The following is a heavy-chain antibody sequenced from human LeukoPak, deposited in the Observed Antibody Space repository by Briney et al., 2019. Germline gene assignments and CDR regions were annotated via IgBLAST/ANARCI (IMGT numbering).Heavy chain of an antibody. J-gene: IGHJ4*02. CDR3: ARVGYDSSGYYLHDY. Sequence: ASVKVSCKVSGYTLTELSMHWVRQAPGQGLEWMGWMNPNSGNTGSAQKFQGRLSMTRNTPISTAYMELSSLRSEDTAVYYCARVGYDSSGYYLHDYWGQGTLVTVSS. CDR2: MNPNSGNT. CDR1: GYTLTELS. V-gene: IGHV1-8*01. D-gene: IGHD3-22*01.